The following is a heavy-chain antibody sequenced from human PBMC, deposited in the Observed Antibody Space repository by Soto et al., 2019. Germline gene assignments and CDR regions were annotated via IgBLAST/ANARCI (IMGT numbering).Heavy chain of an antibody. D-gene: IGHD2-2*01. Sequence: EVQLVESGGGLVQPGGSLRLSCAASGFTFSSYSMNWVRQAPGKGLEWVSYISSSSSTIYYADSVKGRFTISRDNAKNSLYLQMNSLRAEDTAVYYCARDTQTIVVVPAAISSVMDVWGKGTTVTVSS. CDR1: GFTFSSYS. V-gene: IGHV3-48*01. J-gene: IGHJ6*03. CDR2: ISSSSSTI. CDR3: ARDTQTIVVVPAAISSVMDV.